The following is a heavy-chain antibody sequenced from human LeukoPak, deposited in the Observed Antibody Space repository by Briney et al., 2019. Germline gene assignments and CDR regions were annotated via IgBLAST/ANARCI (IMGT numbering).Heavy chain of an antibody. CDR1: GFTFSSYW. CDR3: ARGYSSSYRIDY. CDR2: INTYGSST. V-gene: IGHV3-74*01. Sequence: GGSLRLSCAASGFTFSSYWMHWVRQAPGKGLVWVSRINTYGSSTTYADSVKGGFTISRDNAKNTLYLQMNSLSAEDTAVYYCARGYSSSYRIDYWGQGTLVTVSS. D-gene: IGHD6-6*01. J-gene: IGHJ4*02.